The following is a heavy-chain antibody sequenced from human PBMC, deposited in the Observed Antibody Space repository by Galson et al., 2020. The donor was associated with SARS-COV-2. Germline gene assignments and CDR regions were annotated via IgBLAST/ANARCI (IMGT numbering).Heavy chain of an antibody. CDR3: ARDLDYYGMDV. J-gene: IGHJ6*02. CDR1: GFTVSSNY. V-gene: IGHV3-53*01. CDR2: IYSGGST. Sequence: GGSLRLSCAASGFTVSSNYMSWVRQAPGKGLEWLSVIYSGGSTYYADPVKGRFTISRDDSKNTLYLQMNSLRAEDTAVYYCARDLDYYGMDVWGQGTTVTVSS.